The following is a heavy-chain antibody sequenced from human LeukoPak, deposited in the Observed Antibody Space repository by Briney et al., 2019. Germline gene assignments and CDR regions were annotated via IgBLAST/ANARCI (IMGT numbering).Heavy chain of an antibody. J-gene: IGHJ4*02. V-gene: IGHV1-18*01. CDR3: AREHLTELLTVDY. CDR1: GYTFTSYG. Sequence: ASVKLSCKASGYTFTSYGISWVRQAPGQGLEWMGWISAYNGNTNYAQKLQGRVTMTTDTSTSTASMELRSLRSDDTAVYYCAREHLTELLTVDYWGQGTLVTVSS. CDR2: ISAYNGNT. D-gene: IGHD1-26*01.